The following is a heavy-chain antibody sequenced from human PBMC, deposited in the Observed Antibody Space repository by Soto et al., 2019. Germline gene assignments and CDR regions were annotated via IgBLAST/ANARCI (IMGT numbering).Heavy chain of an antibody. CDR3: ARDLDDGWFHP. J-gene: IGHJ5*02. CDR1: GYSISSGYY. V-gene: IGHV4-38-2*02. CDR2: IYHSGST. D-gene: IGHD1-1*01. Sequence: SETLSLTCAVSGYSISSGYYWGWIRQPPGKGLEWIGSIYHSGSTYYNPSLKSRVTISVDTSKNQFSLKLSSVTAADTAVYYCARDLDDGWFHPWGQGTMVTVS.